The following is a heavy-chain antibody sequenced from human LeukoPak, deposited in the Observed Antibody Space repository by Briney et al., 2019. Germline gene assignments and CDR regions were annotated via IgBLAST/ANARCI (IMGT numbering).Heavy chain of an antibody. Sequence: PVASVKVSCKASGYTFTSYGISWVRQAPGQGLEWMGWISAYNGNTNYAQKLQGRVTMTTDTSTSTAYMELRSLRSDDTAVYYCARDGCSSTSCYTPEYFQHWGQGTLVTVSS. CDR3: ARDGCSSTSCYTPEYFQH. D-gene: IGHD2-2*02. V-gene: IGHV1-18*01. CDR2: ISAYNGNT. CDR1: GYTFTSYG. J-gene: IGHJ1*01.